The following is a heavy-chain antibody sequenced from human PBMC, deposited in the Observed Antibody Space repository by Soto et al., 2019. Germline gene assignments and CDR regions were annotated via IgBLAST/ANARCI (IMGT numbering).Heavy chain of an antibody. CDR2: ISSSSSYT. V-gene: IGHV3-11*05. Sequence: QVQLVESGGGLVKPGGSLRLSCAASGFTFSDYYMSWLRQAPGKGLEWISYISSSSSYTNYADSVKGRFTISRDNAKNSLYLQMNSLRAEDTAVYYCARDPYSGSSYSDYWGQGTLVTVSS. CDR3: ARDPYSGSSYSDY. D-gene: IGHD1-26*01. CDR1: GFTFSDYY. J-gene: IGHJ4*02.